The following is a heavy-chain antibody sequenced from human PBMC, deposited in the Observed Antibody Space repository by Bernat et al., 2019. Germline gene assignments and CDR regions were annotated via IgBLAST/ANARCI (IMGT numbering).Heavy chain of an antibody. V-gene: IGHV3-33*01. Sequence: QVQLVESGGGVVQPGRSLRLSCAASGFTFSSYGMHWVRQAPGKGLGWVAVVWYDGSNKYYADAVKGRFNISRDNSKNTLYLQMNSLRAEDTAVYYCARDPRSSSLLWWYFDLWGRGTLVTVSS. J-gene: IGHJ2*01. D-gene: IGHD6-13*01. CDR3: ARDPRSSSLLWWYFDL. CDR2: VWYDGSNK. CDR1: GFTFSSYG.